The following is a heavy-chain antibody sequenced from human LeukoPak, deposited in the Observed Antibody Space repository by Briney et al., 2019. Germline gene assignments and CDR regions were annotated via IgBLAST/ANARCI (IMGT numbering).Heavy chain of an antibody. V-gene: IGHV3-30*01. Sequence: GGSLRLSCAASGFTFSSYAMHWVRQAPGMGLEWVTLISYDGSTKYYADSVKGRFTISRDNFKNTLYLQMNSLRAEDTAVYYCARRSEIDAFDIWGQGTLVTVSS. CDR3: ARRSEIDAFDI. CDR2: ISYDGSTK. D-gene: IGHD1-14*01. CDR1: GFTFSSYA. J-gene: IGHJ3*02.